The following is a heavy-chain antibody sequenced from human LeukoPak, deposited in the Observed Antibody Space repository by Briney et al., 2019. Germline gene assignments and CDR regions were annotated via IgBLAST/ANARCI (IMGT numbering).Heavy chain of an antibody. Sequence: SETLSLTCTVSGGSISSYYWSWIRQPPGKGLEWIGYIYYSGSTNYNPSLKSRVTISLDTSKIQFSLKLSSVTAADTAVYYCARGSDSGGPLPFDYWGQGTLVTVSS. CDR1: GGSISSYY. V-gene: IGHV4-59*01. J-gene: IGHJ4*02. CDR2: IYYSGST. CDR3: ARGSDSGGPLPFDY. D-gene: IGHD3-16*01.